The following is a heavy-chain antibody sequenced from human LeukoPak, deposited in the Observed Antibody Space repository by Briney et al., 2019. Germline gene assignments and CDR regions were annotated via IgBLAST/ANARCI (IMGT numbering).Heavy chain of an antibody. V-gene: IGHV4-59*01. J-gene: IGHJ5*02. CDR2: IYYSGST. CDR1: GGSISSYY. Sequence: SETLSLACTVSGGSISSYYWSWIRQPPGKGLEWIGYIYYSGSTNYNPSLKSRVTISVDTSKNQFSLKLSSVTAADTAVYYCARATEDIVVVPAAIRFDPWGQGTLVTVSS. CDR3: ARATEDIVVVPAAIRFDP. D-gene: IGHD2-2*01.